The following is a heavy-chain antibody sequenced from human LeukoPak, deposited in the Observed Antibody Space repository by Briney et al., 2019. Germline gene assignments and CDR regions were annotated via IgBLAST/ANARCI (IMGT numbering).Heavy chain of an antibody. Sequence: PSETLSLTCTVSGGSISSYYWSWIRQPPGKGLEWIGYIYYSGSTNYNPSLKSRVTISVDTSKNQFSLKLSSVTAADTAVYYCARGNRLYTSSWSALAFDIWGQGTMVTVSS. D-gene: IGHD6-13*01. CDR1: GGSISSYY. CDR2: IYYSGST. V-gene: IGHV4-59*01. J-gene: IGHJ3*02. CDR3: ARGNRLYTSSWSALAFDI.